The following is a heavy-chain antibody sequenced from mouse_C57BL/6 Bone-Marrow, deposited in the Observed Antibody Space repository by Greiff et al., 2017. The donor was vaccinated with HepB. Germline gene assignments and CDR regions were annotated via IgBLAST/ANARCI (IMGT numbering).Heavy chain of an antibody. J-gene: IGHJ2*01. D-gene: IGHD1-1*01. V-gene: IGHV1-72*01. CDR2: IDPNSGGT. Sequence: QVQLQQPGAELVKPGASVKLSCKASGYTFTSYWMHWVKQRPGRGLEWIGRIDPNSGGTKYNEKFKSKATLTVDKTSSTAYMQLSSLTSEDSAVYYFAREWAYYYGSSGYFDYWGQGTTLTVSS. CDR1: GYTFTSYW. CDR3: AREWAYYYGSSGYFDY.